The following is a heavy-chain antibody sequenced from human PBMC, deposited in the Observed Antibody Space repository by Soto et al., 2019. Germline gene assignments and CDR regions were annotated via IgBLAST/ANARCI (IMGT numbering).Heavy chain of an antibody. D-gene: IGHD2-2*01. J-gene: IGHJ4*02. CDR3: ARVKCRSAVSYPRGLDY. V-gene: IGHV1-3*01. CDR2: INAGNGNT. Sequence: ASVKVSCKASEYTFTSYSMYWVRQAPGQRLECLGWINAGNGNTKYSQNFEGRVTLTRDTSATTAYMELDSLTSEDTAVYYCARVKCRSAVSYPRGLDYWGQVTLGTVSS. CDR1: EYTFTSYS.